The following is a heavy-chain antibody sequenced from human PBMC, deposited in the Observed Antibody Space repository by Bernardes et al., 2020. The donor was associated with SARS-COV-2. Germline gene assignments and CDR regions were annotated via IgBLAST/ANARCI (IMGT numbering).Heavy chain of an antibody. J-gene: IGHJ6*02. CDR2: IYTSGST. V-gene: IGHV4-61*02. D-gene: IGHD2-15*01. CDR1: GGSISSGSYY. Sequence: SETLSLTCTVPGGSISSGSYYWSWIRQPAGKGLEWIGRIYTSGSTNYNPSLKSRVTISVDTSKNQFSLKLSSVTAADTAVYYCARDVRVVVTPQAEYYYYYYGMDVWGQGTTVTVSS. CDR3: ARDVRVVVTPQAEYYYYYYGMDV.